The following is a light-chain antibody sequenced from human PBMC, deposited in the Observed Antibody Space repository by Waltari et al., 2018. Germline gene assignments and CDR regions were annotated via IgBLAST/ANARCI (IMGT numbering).Light chain of an antibody. J-gene: IGKJ1*01. V-gene: IGKV1-5*03. CDR2: KAS. Sequence: DIQITQSPSTLSASVGDRVTITCRASQSISRWLAWCQQKPGKAPKLLIYKASSLASDVPSRFSGSGFGTDFTLTISSLQPDDFATYYCQHYYSDSRAFGQGTKVEVK. CDR3: QHYYSDSRA. CDR1: QSISRW.